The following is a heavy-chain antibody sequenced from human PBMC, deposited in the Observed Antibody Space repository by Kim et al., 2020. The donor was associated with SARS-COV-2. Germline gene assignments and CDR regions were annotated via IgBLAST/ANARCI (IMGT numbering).Heavy chain of an antibody. D-gene: IGHD2-8*01. J-gene: IGHJ4*02. CDR3: ARDNCTNGVCHFDY. CDR2: IYYSGST. CDR1: GGSISSYY. V-gene: IGHV4-59*13. Sequence: SETLSLTCTVSGGSISSYYWSWIRQPPGKGLEWIGYIYYSGSTNYNPSLKSRVTISVDTSKNQFSLKLSSVTAADTAVYYCARDNCTNGVCHFDYWGQGTLVTVSS.